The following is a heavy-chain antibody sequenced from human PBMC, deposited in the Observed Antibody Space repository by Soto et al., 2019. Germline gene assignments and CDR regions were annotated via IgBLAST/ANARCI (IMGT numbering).Heavy chain of an antibody. D-gene: IGHD4-17*01. V-gene: IGHV3-23*01. J-gene: IGHJ5*02. CDR3: AKDPPFPLGYGDYVGWFDP. CDR1: GFTFSSYA. CDR2: ISGSGGST. Sequence: EVQLLESGGGLVQPGGSLRLSCAASGFTFSSYAMSWVRQAPGKGLEWVSAISGSGGSTYYADSVKGRFTISRDNSKNTLYLQMNSLRAEDTAVYYCAKDPPFPLGYGDYVGWFDPWGQGTLVTVSS.